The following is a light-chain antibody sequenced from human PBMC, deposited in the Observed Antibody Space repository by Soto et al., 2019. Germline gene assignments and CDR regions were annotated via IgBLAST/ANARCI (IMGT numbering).Light chain of an antibody. CDR1: SSNIGNNA. CDR3: AAGDESLKAVV. CDR2: YDD. J-gene: IGLJ2*01. V-gene: IGLV1-36*01. Sequence: QSVLTQPPSVSEAPRQRVTISCSGSSSNIGNNAVNWYQQLPGKAPKLLIYYDDLLPSGVSDRFSGSKSGTSASLAISGLQSEDEAVNYCAAGDESLKAVVFGGGTKLTVL.